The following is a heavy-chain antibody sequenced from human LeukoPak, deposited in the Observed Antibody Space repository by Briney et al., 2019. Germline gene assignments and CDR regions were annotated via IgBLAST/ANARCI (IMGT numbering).Heavy chain of an antibody. CDR2: IIPIFGTA. Sequence: ASVKVSCKASGGTFSSYAISWVRQAPGQGLEWMGGIIPIFGTANYAQKFQGRVTITADKSTSTAYMELSSLRSEDTAVYYCARGGAWYCSSTSCYYAFDIWGQGTMVTVSS. J-gene: IGHJ3*02. V-gene: IGHV1-69*06. CDR3: ARGGAWYCSSTSCYYAFDI. CDR1: GGTFSSYA. D-gene: IGHD2-2*01.